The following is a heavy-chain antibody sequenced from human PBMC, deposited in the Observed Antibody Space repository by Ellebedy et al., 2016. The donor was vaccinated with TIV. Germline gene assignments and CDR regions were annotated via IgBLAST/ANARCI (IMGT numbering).Heavy chain of an antibody. CDR3: AREPGDGWDYYYYGMDV. J-gene: IGHJ6*02. CDR1: GFTFSSYS. D-gene: IGHD3-10*01. V-gene: IGHV3-21*01. CDR2: ISSSSSYI. Sequence: GESLKISXAASGFTFSSYSMNWVRQAPGKGLEWVSSISSSSSYIYYADSVKGRFTISRDNAKNSLYLQMNSLRAEDTAVYYCAREPGDGWDYYYYGMDVWGQGTTVTVSS.